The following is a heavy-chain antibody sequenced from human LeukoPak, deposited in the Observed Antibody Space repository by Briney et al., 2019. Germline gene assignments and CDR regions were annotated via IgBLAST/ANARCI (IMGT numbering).Heavy chain of an antibody. D-gene: IGHD1-26*01. CDR2: ISGSSGTT. Sequence: GGSPRLSCAASGFRFSNYAMSWVRQAPGRGLEWVSGISGSSGTTYYADSVKGRFAVSRDNSKNTLYVQMNSLRVEDTAVYYCAKESNSGSYFYYHYGMDVWGQGTTVTVSS. CDR3: AKESNSGSYFYYHYGMDV. V-gene: IGHV3-23*01. CDR1: GFRFSNYA. J-gene: IGHJ6*02.